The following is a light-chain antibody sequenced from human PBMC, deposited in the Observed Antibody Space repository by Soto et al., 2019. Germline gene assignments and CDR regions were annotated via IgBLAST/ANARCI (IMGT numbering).Light chain of an antibody. CDR1: QSVSNNY. Sequence: EIVMTRSPASLSGSTMEIGTPACMASQSVSNNYLAWYQQKSGQAPRLLIYGAFSRANGIPVRFSGSASGTDFTLIISRLEPQDVAVYYCQQYGSLPKTFGQGTKVDIK. CDR3: QQYGSLPKT. CDR2: GAF. V-gene: IGKV3-20*01. J-gene: IGKJ1*01.